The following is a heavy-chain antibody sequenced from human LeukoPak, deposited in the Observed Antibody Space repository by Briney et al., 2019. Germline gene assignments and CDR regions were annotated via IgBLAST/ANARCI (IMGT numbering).Heavy chain of an antibody. J-gene: IGHJ4*02. D-gene: IGHD1-26*01. CDR1: GFTFSNYE. CDR2: ISDSGSSI. Sequence: PGGSLRLSCAASGFTFSNYEMNRVRQAPGKGLEWVSYISDSGSSIYYADSVKGRFTISRDNAKNSLYLQMNSLRAEDTAVYYCASVTIVGPTADYWGQGTLVTVSS. CDR3: ASVTIVGPTADY. V-gene: IGHV3-48*03.